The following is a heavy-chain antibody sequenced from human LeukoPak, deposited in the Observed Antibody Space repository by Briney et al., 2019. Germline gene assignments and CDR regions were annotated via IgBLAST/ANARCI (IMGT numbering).Heavy chain of an antibody. Sequence: PGGSLRLSCAASGFTFSSHGMNWVRQAPGKGLEWVSGISPSGDILYYADSVKGRFTVSRDNSKNTLYLHMNSLSAEDTAVYYCARDLSWGSYTSWGQGTLVTVSS. CDR2: ISPSGDIL. V-gene: IGHV3-23*01. CDR3: ARDLSWGSYTS. CDR1: GFTFSSHG. J-gene: IGHJ4*02. D-gene: IGHD3-16*01.